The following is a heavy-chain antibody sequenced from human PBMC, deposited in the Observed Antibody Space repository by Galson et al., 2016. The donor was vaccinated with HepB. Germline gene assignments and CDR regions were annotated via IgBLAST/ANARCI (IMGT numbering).Heavy chain of an antibody. Sequence: SVKVSCKASGYTFISYYMHWVRQAPGQGLEWMGIINPSSGSTSYAQKFQGRVTMTRDTSTSTVYMELSSLRAEDTAVYYCARGVPWQWLSPFDPWGQGTLVTVSP. J-gene: IGHJ5*02. V-gene: IGHV1-46*01. CDR2: INPSSGST. CDR3: ARGVPWQWLSPFDP. D-gene: IGHD6-19*01. CDR1: GYTFISYY.